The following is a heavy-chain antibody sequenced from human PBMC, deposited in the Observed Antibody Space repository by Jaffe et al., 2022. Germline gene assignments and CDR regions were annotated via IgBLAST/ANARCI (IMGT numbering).Heavy chain of an antibody. J-gene: IGHJ4*02. CDR2: IRYDGSNK. CDR1: GFTFSSYG. CDR3: AKDSGDYDIKHFDY. V-gene: IGHV3-30*02. D-gene: IGHD3-9*01. Sequence: QVQLVESGGGVVQPGGSLRLSCAASGFTFSSYGMHWVRQAPGKGLEWVAFIRYDGSNKYYADSVKGRFTISRDNSKNTLYLQMNSLRAEDTAVYYCAKDSGDYDIKHFDYWGQGTLVTVSS.